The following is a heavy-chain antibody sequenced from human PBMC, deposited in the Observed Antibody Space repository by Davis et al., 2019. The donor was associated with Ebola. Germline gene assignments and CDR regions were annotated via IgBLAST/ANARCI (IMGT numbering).Heavy chain of an antibody. D-gene: IGHD3-10*01. Sequence: ASVKVSCKAFGYTFTSYSISWVRQAPGQGLEWMGWITAHNGKTNYAQKVQGRVTMTTDTSTSTVYMELSSLRSEDTAAYYCARSSMVRGVIDYYYMDVWGKGTTVTVSS. CDR2: ITAHNGKT. V-gene: IGHV1-18*04. CDR1: GYTFTSYS. J-gene: IGHJ6*03. CDR3: ARSSMVRGVIDYYYMDV.